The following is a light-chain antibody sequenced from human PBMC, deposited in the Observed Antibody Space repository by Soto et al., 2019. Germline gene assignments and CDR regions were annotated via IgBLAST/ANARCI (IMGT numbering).Light chain of an antibody. CDR3: SSYTSSSTLYV. CDR1: SSDVGTYDY. V-gene: IGLV2-14*01. J-gene: IGLJ1*01. CDR2: EVT. Sequence: QSVLTQPASVSGSPGQSITISCTGTSSDVGTYDYVSWYQQHPGKAPKLIIYEVTNRPSGASNRFAGSKSANTAYLTISGLQAEDEADYYCSSYTSSSTLYVFGTGTKVTVL.